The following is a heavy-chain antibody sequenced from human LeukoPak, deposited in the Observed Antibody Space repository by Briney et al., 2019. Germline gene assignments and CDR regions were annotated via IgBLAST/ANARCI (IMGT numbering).Heavy chain of an antibody. D-gene: IGHD3-9*01. J-gene: IGHJ6*02. CDR2: ISWNSGSI. Sequence: GGSLRLSCAASGFTFDDYAMHWVRQAPGKGLEWVSGISWNSGSIGYADSVKGRFTISRDNAKNSLYLQMNSLRAEDTALYYCARDGTGKTYYDILTGYYPYGMDVWGQGTTVTVSS. CDR3: ARDGTGKTYYDILTGYYPYGMDV. V-gene: IGHV3-9*01. CDR1: GFTFDDYA.